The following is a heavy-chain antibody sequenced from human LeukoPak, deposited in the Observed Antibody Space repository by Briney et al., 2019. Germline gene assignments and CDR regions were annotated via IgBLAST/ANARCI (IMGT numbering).Heavy chain of an antibody. CDR1: GFTFSNAW. V-gene: IGHV3-15*01. Sequence: GGSLRLSCAASGFTFSNAWMSWVRQAPGKGLEWVGRVKSKTDGGTTDYAAPVKGRFTISRDDSENTLYLNMNSLKTEDTAVYYCTTYTSGFFDYWGQGTLVTVSS. CDR2: VKSKTDGGTT. J-gene: IGHJ4*02. CDR3: TTYTSGFFDY. D-gene: IGHD6-19*01.